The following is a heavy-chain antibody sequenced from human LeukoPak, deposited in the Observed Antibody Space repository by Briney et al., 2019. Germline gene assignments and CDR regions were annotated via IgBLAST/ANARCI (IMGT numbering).Heavy chain of an antibody. V-gene: IGHV3-23*01. J-gene: IGHJ4*02. CDR3: VKSIRPIDSNSWYLHFDY. Sequence: GGSLRLSCAASGFTFSTYAMSWVRQAPGKGLEWVSSISGRDGSTYYADSVKGRFTISRDNSKNTLYLQMNSLRAEDTAAYYCVKSIRPIDSNSWYLHFDYWGKGNLVTVSS. CDR1: GFTFSTYA. D-gene: IGHD6-13*01. CDR2: ISGRDGST.